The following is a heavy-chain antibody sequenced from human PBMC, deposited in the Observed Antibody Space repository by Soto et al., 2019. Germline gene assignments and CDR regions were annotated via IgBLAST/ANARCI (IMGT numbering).Heavy chain of an antibody. J-gene: IGHJ6*02. V-gene: IGHV3-30*04. CDR2: ISFDGSNK. CDR3: ARVPGDMLAILYIYPLDGREPLSAVDV. D-gene: IGHD3-16*01. Sequence: QMQLVESGGGAVQPGRSLSLSCAASGFTFSYYPMHWVRQAPGKGLEWVAVISFDGSNKYYADSVKGRFTISRDNCKNTLSLQGNSLSAEDTAVYYCARVPGDMLAILYIYPLDGREPLSAVDVWGQGTTVTVSS. CDR1: GFTFSYYP.